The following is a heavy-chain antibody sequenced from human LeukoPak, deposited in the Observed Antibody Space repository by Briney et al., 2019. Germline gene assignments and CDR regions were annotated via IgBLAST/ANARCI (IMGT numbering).Heavy chain of an antibody. D-gene: IGHD3-10*01. CDR3: ARVVTMVRGVIMDIGY. CDR1: GYTFTSYG. Sequence: ASVKVSCKASGYTFTSYGISWVRQAPGQGLEWMGWISAYNGNTHYAQKLQGRVTMTTDTSTSTAYMELRSLRSDDTAVYYCARVVTMVRGVIMDIGYWGQGTLVTVSS. V-gene: IGHV1-18*01. J-gene: IGHJ4*02. CDR2: ISAYNGNT.